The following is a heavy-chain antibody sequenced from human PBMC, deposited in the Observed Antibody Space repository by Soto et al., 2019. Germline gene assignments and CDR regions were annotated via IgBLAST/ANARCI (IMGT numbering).Heavy chain of an antibody. CDR1: GFIFGNYM. V-gene: IGHV3-23*01. J-gene: IGHJ3*02. Sequence: EVQLLESGGGLVQPGESLRLSCAFSGFIFGNYMMTWVRQAPGKGLEWVSTIRDGGESTYYADSVKGRITISRDNSKNTFYLHMDSLGVEDTAVYYCAPHVHCSGGSCHYDAFDIRGQGTMVTVSS. CDR3: APHVHCSGGSCHYDAFDI. D-gene: IGHD2-15*01. CDR2: IRDGGEST.